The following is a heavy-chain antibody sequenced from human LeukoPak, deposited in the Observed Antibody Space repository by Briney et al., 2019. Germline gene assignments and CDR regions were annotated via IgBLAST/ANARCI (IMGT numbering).Heavy chain of an antibody. CDR3: ARDRYPRLIYDSSGYFDY. CDR1: GFTFSSYS. Sequence: KPGGSLRLSCAASGFTFSSYSMNWVRQAPGKGLEWVSSISSSNSYIYYADSVKGRFTISRDNAKNSLYLQMNSLRAEDTAVYYCARDRYPRLIYDSSGYFDYWGQGTLVTVSS. D-gene: IGHD3-22*01. V-gene: IGHV3-21*01. CDR2: ISSSNSYI. J-gene: IGHJ4*02.